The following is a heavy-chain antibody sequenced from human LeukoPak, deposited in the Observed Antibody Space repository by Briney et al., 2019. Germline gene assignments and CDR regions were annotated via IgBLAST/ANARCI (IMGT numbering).Heavy chain of an antibody. D-gene: IGHD4-11*01. Sequence: SETLSLTCTVSGGSISSYYWSWIRQPPGKGLEWIGYIYYSGSTNYNPSLKSRVTISVDTSKNQFSLKLSSVTAADTAVYYCTRLGPTGTLGDAFDIWGQGTMVTVSS. CDR2: IYYSGST. V-gene: IGHV4-59*01. CDR1: GGSISSYY. J-gene: IGHJ3*02. CDR3: TRLGPTGTLGDAFDI.